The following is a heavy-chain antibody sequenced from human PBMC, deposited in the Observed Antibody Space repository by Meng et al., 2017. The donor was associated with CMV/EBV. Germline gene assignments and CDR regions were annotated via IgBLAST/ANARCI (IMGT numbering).Heavy chain of an antibody. V-gene: IGHV1-2*02. CDR1: GYTSTGYY. J-gene: IGHJ2*01. Sequence: VRLVETGAEVKTPGASVKASCKASGYTSTGYYMHWVRQAPGQGLEWMGWINPNSGGTNYAQKFQGRVTMTRDTSISTAYMELSRLRSDDTAVYYCATYIGNYINWYFDLWGRGTLVTVSS. D-gene: IGHD1-7*01. CDR3: ATYIGNYINWYFDL. CDR2: INPNSGGT.